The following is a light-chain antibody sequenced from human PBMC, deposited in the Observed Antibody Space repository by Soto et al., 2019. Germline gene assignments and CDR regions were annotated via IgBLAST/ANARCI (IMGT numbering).Light chain of an antibody. CDR3: QQYYSYPHT. Sequence: AIRMTQSPSSLSASTGDRVTITCRASQVISSYLAWYQQKPGKAPKLLIYAASTLQSGVPSRFSGSGSGTDFTLTISCLQSEDFATYYCQQYYSYPHTFGQGTKVDIK. CDR1: QVISSY. CDR2: AAS. V-gene: IGKV1-8*01. J-gene: IGKJ1*01.